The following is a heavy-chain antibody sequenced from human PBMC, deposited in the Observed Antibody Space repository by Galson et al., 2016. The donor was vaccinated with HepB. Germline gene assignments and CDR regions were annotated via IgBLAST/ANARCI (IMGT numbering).Heavy chain of an antibody. V-gene: IGHV3-7*01. CDR1: GFTFSHYW. D-gene: IGHD1-26*01. CDR3: ARDGRVYGMDV. CDR2: IKQDGSDK. J-gene: IGHJ6*04. Sequence: SLRLSCAASGFTFSHYWMTRVRQAPGKGLEWVANIKQDGSDKYYVDSVKGRFTISRDNVKNSLYLQMNSLRVEDTAVYYCARDGRVYGMDVWGKGTTVTVSS.